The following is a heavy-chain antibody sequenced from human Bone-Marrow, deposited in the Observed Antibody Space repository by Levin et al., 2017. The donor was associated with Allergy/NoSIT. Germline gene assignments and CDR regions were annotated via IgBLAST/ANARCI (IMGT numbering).Heavy chain of an antibody. D-gene: IGHD3-22*01. J-gene: IGHJ4*01. CDR1: GFIFRNYA. CDR2: ISGSGGNT. CDR3: AGYDTSAYHSPFDY. V-gene: IGHV3-23*01. Sequence: PGGSLRLSCAASGFIFRNYAMNWVRQAPGKGLEWVSQISGSGGNTDYADSVKGRFTISRDNSKNTLNLQMKSLRVEDTAVYYCAGYDTSAYHSPFDYWGHGPLVTVSS.